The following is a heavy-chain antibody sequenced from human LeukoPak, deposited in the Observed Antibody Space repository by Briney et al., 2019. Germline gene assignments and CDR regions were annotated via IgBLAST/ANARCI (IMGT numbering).Heavy chain of an antibody. V-gene: IGHV4-59*12. J-gene: IGHJ3*02. D-gene: IGHD4-23*01. Sequence: SETLSLTCTVSGGSISSYYWSWIRQPPGKGLEWIGYIYYSGSTNYNPSLKSRVTISVDRSKNQFSLKLSSVTAADTAVYYCARAVVSTNDAFDIWGQGTMVTVSS. CDR1: GGSISSYY. CDR2: IYYSGST. CDR3: ARAVVSTNDAFDI.